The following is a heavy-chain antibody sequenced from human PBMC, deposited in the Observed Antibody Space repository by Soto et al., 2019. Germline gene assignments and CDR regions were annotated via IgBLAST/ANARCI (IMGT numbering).Heavy chain of an antibody. Sequence: QVQLVQSGAEVKKPGSSVKVSCKASGGTFSSYAISWVRQAPGQGLEWMGGIIPIFGTANYAQKFQGRVTITGDESTRTADRELSSLRSEDTAVYYCARAQGDYSNSEDWFDPWGQGTLVTVSS. CDR2: IIPIFGTA. V-gene: IGHV1-69*12. D-gene: IGHD4-4*01. CDR3: ARAQGDYSNSEDWFDP. CDR1: GGTFSSYA. J-gene: IGHJ5*02.